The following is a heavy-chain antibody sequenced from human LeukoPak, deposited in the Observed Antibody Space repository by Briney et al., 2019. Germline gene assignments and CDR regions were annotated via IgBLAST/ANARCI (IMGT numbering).Heavy chain of an antibody. CDR3: ARLGGYSDYDLAY. CDR2: IWYDGSNK. Sequence: GGSLRLSCAASGFIFKNYGMNWVSQAPGKGLEWVAIIWYDGSNKYYADSVKGRFTISRDNSKDMLYLQMNSVTADDTAVYFCARLGGYSDYDLAYWGQGTLVSVSS. CDR1: GFIFKNYG. D-gene: IGHD5-12*01. J-gene: IGHJ4*02. V-gene: IGHV3-33*01.